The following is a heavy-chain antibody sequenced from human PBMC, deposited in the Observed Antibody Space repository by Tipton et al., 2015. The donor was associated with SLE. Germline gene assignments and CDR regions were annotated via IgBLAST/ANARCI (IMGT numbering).Heavy chain of an antibody. CDR2: IYSGGST. V-gene: IGHV3-23*03. J-gene: IGHJ5*02. D-gene: IGHD6-13*01. Sequence: GSLRLSCAASGFTFSSYAMSWVRQAPGKGLEWVSVIYSGGSTYYADSVKGRFTISRDNSKNTLYLQMNGLRAEDTAVYYCAKDLDSSSSTWGQGTLVTVSS. CDR1: GFTFSSYA. CDR3: AKDLDSSSST.